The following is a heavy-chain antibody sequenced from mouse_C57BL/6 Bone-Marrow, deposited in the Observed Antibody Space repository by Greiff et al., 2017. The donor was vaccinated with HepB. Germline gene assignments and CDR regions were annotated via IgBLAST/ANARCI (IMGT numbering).Heavy chain of an antibody. CDR3: ARRGTVLDY. Sequence: QVQLQQSGPELVKPGASVKISCKASGYAFSSSWMNWVKQRPGKGLEWIGRIYPGDGDTNYNGKFKGKATLTADKSSSTAYMQLSSLTSEDSAVYFCARRGTVLDYWGQGTTLTVSS. CDR1: GYAFSSSW. CDR2: IYPGDGDT. D-gene: IGHD1-1*01. V-gene: IGHV1-82*01. J-gene: IGHJ2*01.